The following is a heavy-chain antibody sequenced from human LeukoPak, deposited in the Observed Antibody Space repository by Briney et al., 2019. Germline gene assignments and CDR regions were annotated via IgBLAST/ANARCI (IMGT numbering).Heavy chain of an antibody. CDR3: ARDFSSGSYYGDYFFDY. J-gene: IGHJ4*02. CDR1: GFTFSSYT. CDR2: ITDSSSSR. D-gene: IGHD1-26*01. V-gene: IGHV3-21*01. Sequence: TPGGSLRLSCAASGFTFSSYTMNWVRQAPGKGLEWVSSITDSSSSRYYADSVKGRFTISRDNAKNSLYLQMNSLRAEDTAVYYCARDFSSGSYYGDYFFDYWGQGTLVTVSS.